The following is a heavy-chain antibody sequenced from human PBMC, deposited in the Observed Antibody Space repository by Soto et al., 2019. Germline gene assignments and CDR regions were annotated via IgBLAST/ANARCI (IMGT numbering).Heavy chain of an antibody. CDR3: ASATV. CDR1: GFTFSDYW. J-gene: IGHJ1*01. D-gene: IGHD1-26*01. Sequence: EVQLVESGGGLVQPRGSLRLSCAASGFTFSDYWMSWVRQAPGKGLEWVANIKVDGSEKNYVDSVKGRFTISRDNAKNSVYLQMDSLRAEDTAVYYCASATVRGQGTLVTVSS. CDR2: IKVDGSEK. V-gene: IGHV3-7*05.